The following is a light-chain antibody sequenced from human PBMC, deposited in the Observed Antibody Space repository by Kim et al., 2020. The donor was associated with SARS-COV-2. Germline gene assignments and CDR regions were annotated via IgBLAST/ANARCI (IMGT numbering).Light chain of an antibody. CDR3: QVWDISSDHYV. V-gene: IGLV3-21*04. CDR1: DIGTKR. J-gene: IGLJ1*01. Sequence: APRKTGSMHCGGNDIGTKRVHWYQQRPGQAPVLVLYYNSDRPSGIPERFSGSNSGNTATLTINRVEAGDEADYYCQVWDISSDHYVFGTGTKVTVL. CDR2: YNS.